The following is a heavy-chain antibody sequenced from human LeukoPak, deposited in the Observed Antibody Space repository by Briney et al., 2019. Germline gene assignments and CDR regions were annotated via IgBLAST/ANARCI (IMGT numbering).Heavy chain of an antibody. CDR1: GFTFSSYS. V-gene: IGHV3-48*01. D-gene: IGHD6-6*01. J-gene: IGHJ6*03. CDR2: ISSSSSTI. Sequence: QPGGSLRLSCAASGFTFSSYSMNWVRQAPGKGLEWVSFISSSSSTIYYADSVKGRFTISRDNAKNSLYLQMNSLRAEDTAVYYCARAVSSSSGGYYYYYYMDLWGKGTTVTVSS. CDR3: ARAVSSSSGGYYYYYYMDL.